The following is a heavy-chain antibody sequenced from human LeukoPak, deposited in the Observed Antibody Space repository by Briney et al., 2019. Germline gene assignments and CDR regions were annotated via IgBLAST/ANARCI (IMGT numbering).Heavy chain of an antibody. V-gene: IGHV3-33*01. CDR3: AATRTGRDSYFFYYRDV. CDR1: GLDFSNYG. CDR2: IWFDGTNK. D-gene: IGHD3-10*01. Sequence: GRSLRLSCAASGLDFSNYGMHWVRQAPGKGLQWVSTIWFDGTNKYYADSVKGRFSVSRDNSRHILDLQMNSLRGDDSAVYYCAATRTGRDSYFFYYRDVWGKGTTVTVSS. J-gene: IGHJ6*03.